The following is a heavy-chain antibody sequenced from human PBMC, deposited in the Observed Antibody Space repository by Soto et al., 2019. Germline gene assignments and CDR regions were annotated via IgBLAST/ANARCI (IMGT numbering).Heavy chain of an antibody. Sequence: SCAASGFTFSSYAMSWVRQAPGKGLEWVSAISGSGGSTYYADSVKGRFTISRDNSKNTLYLQMNSLRAEDTAVYYCAKAHSGWYGGYYFDYWGQGTMVTVSS. V-gene: IGHV3-23*01. CDR3: AKAHSGWYGGYYFDY. D-gene: IGHD6-19*01. CDR1: GFTFSSYA. J-gene: IGHJ4*02. CDR2: ISGSGGST.